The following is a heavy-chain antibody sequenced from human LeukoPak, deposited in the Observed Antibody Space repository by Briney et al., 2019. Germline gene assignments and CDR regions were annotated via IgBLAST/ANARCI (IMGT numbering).Heavy chain of an antibody. CDR1: GGTFISNA. V-gene: IGHV1-69*04. CDR3: ASGRMTTETTYCFDP. CDR2: IIPIFGIT. D-gene: IGHD4-11*01. J-gene: IGHJ5*02. Sequence: GASVNVSCTASGGTFISNAITWVRQAPGQGIEWMGRIIPIFGITDYAQKFQGRVTITADKSTSTAYMEFSSLRSEDTAVYYCASGRMTTETTYCFDPWGQGTLITVSS.